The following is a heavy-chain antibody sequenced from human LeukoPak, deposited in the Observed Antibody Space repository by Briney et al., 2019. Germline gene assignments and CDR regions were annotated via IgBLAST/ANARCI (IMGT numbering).Heavy chain of an antibody. CDR2: IYYSGST. D-gene: IGHD1-26*01. V-gene: IGHV4-59*01. CDR3: AREGNSGSYYY. J-gene: IGHJ4*02. CDR1: GGSISSYY. Sequence: SETLSLTCTVSGGSISSYYWSWIRQPPGKGLEWIGYIYYSGSTNYNPSLKSRVTMSVDTSKNQFSLKLSSVTAADTAVYYCAREGNSGSYYYWGQGTLVTVSS.